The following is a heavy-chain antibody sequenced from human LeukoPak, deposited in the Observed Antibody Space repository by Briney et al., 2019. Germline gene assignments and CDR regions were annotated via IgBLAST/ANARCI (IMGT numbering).Heavy chain of an antibody. CDR1: GFTFSNYA. J-gene: IGHJ4*02. D-gene: IGHD6-13*01. CDR2: FGTRSSSI. Sequence: PGGSLRLSCAASGFTFSNYAMNWVRQAPGKGLEWVSSFGTRSSSIYYAHSVTGRFIVSRDNAKNSLFLQMNSLRAEDTAVYYCAKDADRDQLVRVGNFDYWGQGTLVTVSS. CDR3: AKDADRDQLVRVGNFDY. V-gene: IGHV3-21*04.